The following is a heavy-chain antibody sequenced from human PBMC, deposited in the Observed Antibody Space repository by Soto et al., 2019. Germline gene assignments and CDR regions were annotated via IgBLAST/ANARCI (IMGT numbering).Heavy chain of an antibody. CDR2: IIPIFGTT. V-gene: IGHV1-69*01. D-gene: IGHD1-26*01. CDR1: GGTFSSYA. Sequence: QVQLVQSGAEVKKPGSSVKVSCKASGGTFSSYAISWVRQAPGQGLEWMGGIIPIFGTTNYAQKFQGRVTITADESTSTAYMELSSLRSEDTAVYYCARVGVGAATTGLFDYWGQGTLVTVSS. CDR3: ARVGVGAATTGLFDY. J-gene: IGHJ4*02.